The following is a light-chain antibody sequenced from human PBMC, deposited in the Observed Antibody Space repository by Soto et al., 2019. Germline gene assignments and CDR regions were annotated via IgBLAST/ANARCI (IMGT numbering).Light chain of an antibody. CDR3: QQSCGTPRP. Sequence: DIQMTQSPSSLSASVGDRVTITCRASQSISSYLNWYQQKPGKAPKLLIYAASSLQSGVPSRFSGSGSGTDFTLTISSLQPEDFATYYCQQSCGTPRPFGQGTKLEIK. CDR2: AAS. CDR1: QSISSY. V-gene: IGKV1-39*01. J-gene: IGKJ2*01.